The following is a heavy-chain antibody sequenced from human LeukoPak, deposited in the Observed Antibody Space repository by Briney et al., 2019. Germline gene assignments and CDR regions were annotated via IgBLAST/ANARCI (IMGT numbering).Heavy chain of an antibody. CDR3: ARAQQGYDFWSGYTRGAYYFDY. Sequence: SETVSLTCTVSGYSISSGFYWGWIRQPPGKGLEWIGSIYYSGSTYYNPSLKSRVTISVDTSKNQFSLKLSSVTAADTAVYYCARAQQGYDFWSGYTRGAYYFDYWGQGTLVTVSS. V-gene: IGHV4-38-2*02. J-gene: IGHJ4*02. CDR2: IYYSGST. CDR1: GYSISSGFY. D-gene: IGHD3/OR15-3a*01.